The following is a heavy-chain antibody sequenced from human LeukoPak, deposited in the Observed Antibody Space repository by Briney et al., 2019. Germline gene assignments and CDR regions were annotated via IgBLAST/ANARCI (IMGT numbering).Heavy chain of an antibody. D-gene: IGHD6-13*01. CDR2: INPNSGGT. J-gene: IGHJ6*03. V-gene: IGHV1-2*06. CDR1: GYTFTGYY. CDR3: ARGGSSWPYYYYYYMDV. Sequence: GASVKVSCKASGYTFTGYYMRWVRQAPGQGLEWMGRINPNSGGTNYARKFQGRVTMTRDTSISTAYMELSRLRSDDTAVYYCARGGSSWPYYYYYYMDVWVKGTTVTVSS.